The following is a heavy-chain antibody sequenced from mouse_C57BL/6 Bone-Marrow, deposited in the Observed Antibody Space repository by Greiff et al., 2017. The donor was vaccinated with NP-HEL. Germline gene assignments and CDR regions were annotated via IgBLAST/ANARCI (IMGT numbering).Heavy chain of an antibody. CDR2: ISDGGSYT. J-gene: IGHJ3*01. CDR3: ATDGYYGAY. CDR1: GFTFSSYA. V-gene: IGHV5-4*01. Sequence: EVKLMESGGGLVKPGGSLKLSCAASGFTFSSYAMSWVRQTPEKRLEWVATISDGGSYTYYPDNVKGRFTISRDNDKNNLYLQMSHLKSEDTAMYYCATDGYYGAYWGQGTLVTVSA. D-gene: IGHD2-3*01.